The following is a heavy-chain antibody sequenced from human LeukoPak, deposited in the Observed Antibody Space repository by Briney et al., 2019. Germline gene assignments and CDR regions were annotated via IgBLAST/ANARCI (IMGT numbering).Heavy chain of an antibody. Sequence: GGSLRPSCAASGFTVSSNYMSWVRQAPGKGLEWVSVIYSGGSTYYADSVKGRFTISRDNSKNTLYLQMNSLRAEDTAVYYCASGARPTYYYDSSDGAFGIWGQGTMVTVSS. CDR2: IYSGGST. V-gene: IGHV3-53*01. J-gene: IGHJ3*02. D-gene: IGHD3-22*01. CDR3: ASGARPTYYYDSSDGAFGI. CDR1: GFTVSSNY.